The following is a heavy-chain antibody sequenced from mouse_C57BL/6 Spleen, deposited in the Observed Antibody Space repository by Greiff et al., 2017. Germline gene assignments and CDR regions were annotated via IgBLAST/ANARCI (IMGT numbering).Heavy chain of an antibody. J-gene: IGHJ1*03. V-gene: IGHV1-54*01. CDR1: GYAFTNYL. Sequence: QVQLQQSGAELVRPGTSVKVSCKASGYAFTNYLIEWVKQRPGQGLEWIGVLNPGSGGTNYNEKFKGKATLTAAKSSSTAYMQLSSLTSEDSAVYFCARSDYYGSSYWYFDVWGTGTTVTVSS. CDR3: ARSDYYGSSYWYFDV. D-gene: IGHD1-1*01. CDR2: LNPGSGGT.